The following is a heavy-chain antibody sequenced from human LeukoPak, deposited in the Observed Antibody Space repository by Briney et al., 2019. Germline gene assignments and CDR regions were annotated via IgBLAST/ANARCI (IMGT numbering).Heavy chain of an antibody. J-gene: IGHJ3*02. CDR3: ARDKVTIAGDAFDI. V-gene: IGHV3-21*01. CDR2: ISSSSSYI. CDR1: GFTFSSYS. Sequence: KTGGSLRLSCAASGFTFSSYSMNRVRQAPGKGLEWVSSISSSSSYIYYADSVKGRFTISRDNAKNSLYLQMNSLRAEDTAVYYCARDKVTIAGDAFDIWGQGTMVTVSS. D-gene: IGHD3-9*01.